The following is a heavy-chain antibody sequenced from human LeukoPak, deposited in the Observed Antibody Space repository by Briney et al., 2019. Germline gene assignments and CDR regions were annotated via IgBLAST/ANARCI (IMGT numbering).Heavy chain of an antibody. V-gene: IGHV3-21*01. Sequence: GGSLRLSCAASGFTFSSYSMNWVRQAPGKGLEWVSSISSSSSYIYYADSVKGRFTISRDNAKNSLYLQMNSLRAEDTAVYYCARGAEDSSFKYYYGMDVWGQGTTVTVSS. CDR2: ISSSSSYI. CDR1: GFTFSSYS. J-gene: IGHJ6*02. D-gene: IGHD2-15*01. CDR3: ARGAEDSSFKYYYGMDV.